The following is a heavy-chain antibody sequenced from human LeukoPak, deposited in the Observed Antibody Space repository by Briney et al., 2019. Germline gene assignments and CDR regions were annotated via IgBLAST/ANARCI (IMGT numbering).Heavy chain of an antibody. V-gene: IGHV3-11*06. CDR3: ARDGGDPDAFDI. Sequence: GGSLRLSCAASGFTFSDYYMSWIRQAPGKGLKWVSYISSSSSYTNYADSVKGRFTISRDNAKNSLYLQMNSLRAEDTAVYYCARDGGDPDAFDIWGQGTMVTVSS. J-gene: IGHJ3*02. CDR1: GFTFSDYY. D-gene: IGHD3-10*01. CDR2: ISSSSSYT.